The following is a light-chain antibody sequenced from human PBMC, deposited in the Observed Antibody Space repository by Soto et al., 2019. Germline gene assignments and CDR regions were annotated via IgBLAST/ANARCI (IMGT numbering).Light chain of an antibody. J-gene: IGLJ2*01. Sequence: QSALTQPPSASGSPGQSVIISCTGTSGDVGGYNYVSWYQQHPGKAPKLMIYEVSKRPSGVPDRFSGSKSGNTASLTVSGLQAEDEADYYCSSYGGSNNFVVFGGGTKLTVL. CDR1: SGDVGGYNY. CDR2: EVS. V-gene: IGLV2-8*01. CDR3: SSYGGSNNFVV.